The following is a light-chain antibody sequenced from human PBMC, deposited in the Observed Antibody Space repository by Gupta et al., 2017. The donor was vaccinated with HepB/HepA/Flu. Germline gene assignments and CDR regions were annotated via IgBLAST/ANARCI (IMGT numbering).Light chain of an antibody. CDR1: SSNIGHDF. J-gene: IGLJ2*01. Sequence: QSVLTQPPSVSAAPGQKVTISCSGGSSNIGHDFVSWYQHLPETAPKLLIYENNKRPSGIPDRISASKSSTSATLAITGLHTGDEADYYCGAWDRSLNAGVFGGGTKLTVL. CDR3: GAWDRSLNAGV. CDR2: ENN. V-gene: IGLV1-51*02.